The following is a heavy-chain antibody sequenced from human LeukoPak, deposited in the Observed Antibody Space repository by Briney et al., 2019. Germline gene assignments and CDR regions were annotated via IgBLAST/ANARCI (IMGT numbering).Heavy chain of an antibody. D-gene: IGHD4-11*01. Sequence: SETLSLTCIVSGGSISSSRFYWGWIRQPPGKGLEWIGTIYYSGSTYYNPSLKSRVTVSVDTSKSQFSLKLSSVTAADTAVYYCARGTVTIDYFDYWGQGTLVTVSS. J-gene: IGHJ4*02. CDR1: GGSISSSRFY. CDR2: IYYSGST. V-gene: IGHV4-39*07. CDR3: ARGTVTIDYFDY.